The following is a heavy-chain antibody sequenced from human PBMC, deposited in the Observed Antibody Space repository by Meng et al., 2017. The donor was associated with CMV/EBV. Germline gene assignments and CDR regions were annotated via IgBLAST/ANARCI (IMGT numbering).Heavy chain of an antibody. Sequence: GGSLRLSCAASGFTFSDHYMDWVRQAPGKGLEWVGRTRNKANSYTTEYAASVKGRCTISRDDSKNSLYLQMNSLKTEDTAVYYCARFHYYYGMDVWGQGTTVTVSS. V-gene: IGHV3-72*01. J-gene: IGHJ6*02. CDR1: GFTFSDHY. CDR3: ARFHYYYGMDV. CDR2: TRNKANSYTT.